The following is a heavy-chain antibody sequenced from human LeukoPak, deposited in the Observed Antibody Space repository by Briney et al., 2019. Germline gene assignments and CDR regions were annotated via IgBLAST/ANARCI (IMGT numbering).Heavy chain of an antibody. CDR3: ARGPASGLGMTRFFDS. D-gene: IGHD7-27*01. J-gene: IGHJ4*02. Sequence: GGSLRLSCAASGFTFSSYEMNWVRQAPGKGLEWVSYISGSGSNIYYADSVRGRFTISRDNAKNSLYLQMNSLRGDDTAVYHCARGPASGLGMTRFFDSCGQGTLVTVSS. CDR1: GFTFSSYE. V-gene: IGHV3-48*03. CDR2: ISGSGSNI.